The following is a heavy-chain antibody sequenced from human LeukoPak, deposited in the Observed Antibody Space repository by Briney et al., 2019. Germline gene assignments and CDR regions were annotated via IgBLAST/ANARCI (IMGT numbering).Heavy chain of an antibody. D-gene: IGHD6-13*01. J-gene: IGHJ4*02. CDR1: GYTFTSYG. CDR3: ARDLPRSDSSIDY. Sequence: ASVKVSYKASGYTFTSYGFSWVRQAPGQGREGMGWISAYNGNTNYAQRLQGRVTMTTDTSTSTAYMELRSLRSDDTAVYYCARDLPRSDSSIDYWGQGTLVTVSS. CDR2: ISAYNGNT. V-gene: IGHV1-18*01.